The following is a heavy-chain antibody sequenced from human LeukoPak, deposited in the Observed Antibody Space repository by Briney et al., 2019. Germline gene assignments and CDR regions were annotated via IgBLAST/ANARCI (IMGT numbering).Heavy chain of an antibody. J-gene: IGHJ6*03. Sequence: PSETLSLTCTVSGGSINNGGYYWSWIRQHPGKGLEWIGYIYYSGSSYYNPSLRSRVTISVDTSKNHFSLKLSSVTAADTAVYYCARDRDSSSNYMDVWGKGTTVTVSS. CDR3: ARDRDSSSNYMDV. CDR1: GGSINNGGYY. V-gene: IGHV4-31*03. D-gene: IGHD6-6*01. CDR2: IYYSGSS.